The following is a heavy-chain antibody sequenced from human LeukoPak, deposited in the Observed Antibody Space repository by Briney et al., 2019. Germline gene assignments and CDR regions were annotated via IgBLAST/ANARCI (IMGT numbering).Heavy chain of an antibody. D-gene: IGHD2-15*01. CDR2: ISGSGGST. Sequence: PGESLKISCKGSGYSFTSYWIGWVRQAPGKGLEWVSAISGSGGSTYYADSVKGRFTISRDNSKNTLYLQMNSLRAEDTAVYYCAKDRGYCSGGSCYVDYFDYWGQGTLVTVSS. CDR1: GYSFTSYW. J-gene: IGHJ4*02. CDR3: AKDRGYCSGGSCYVDYFDY. V-gene: IGHV3-23*01.